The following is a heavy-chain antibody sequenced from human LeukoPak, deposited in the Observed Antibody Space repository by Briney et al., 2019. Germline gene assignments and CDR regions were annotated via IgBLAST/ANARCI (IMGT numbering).Heavy chain of an antibody. D-gene: IGHD6-19*01. CDR1: GGSFSGYY. CDR2: INHSGST. J-gene: IGHJ4*02. V-gene: IGHV4-34*01. Sequence: SETLSLTCAVYGGSFSGYYWSWIRQPPGKGLEWIGEINHSGSTNYNPSLKSRVTISVDTSKNQFSLKLSSVTAADTAVYYCARDGSGWSKPFDYWGQGTLVTVSS. CDR3: ARDGSGWSKPFDY.